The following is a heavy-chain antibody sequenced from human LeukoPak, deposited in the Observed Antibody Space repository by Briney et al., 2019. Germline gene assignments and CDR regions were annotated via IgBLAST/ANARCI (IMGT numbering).Heavy chain of an antibody. Sequence: PGGSLRLSCAASGFSFNNHGTHWVRQAPGRGLEWVAFIRYDGSKKYYADSVKGRFTISRDNSKNALYLQVNSLRVEDTAVYYCAKDLCSSSSCYLDIWGQGAMVTVSS. J-gene: IGHJ3*02. D-gene: IGHD2-2*01. CDR2: IRYDGSKK. CDR3: AKDLCSSSSCYLDI. V-gene: IGHV3-30*02. CDR1: GFSFNNHG.